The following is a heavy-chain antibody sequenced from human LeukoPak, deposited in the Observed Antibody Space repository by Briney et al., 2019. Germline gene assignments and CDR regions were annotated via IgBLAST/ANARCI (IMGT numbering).Heavy chain of an antibody. CDR2: IYYSGST. CDR3: ARVPTLRIPYYYGMDV. Sequence: AESLSLTCTVSGGSISSYYWSWVRQPPGKGPEWVGYIYYSGSTNYNPSLKSGCTISENTSKNQCSWKLSAVTAADTAGFYFARVPTLRIPYYYGMDVWGQGTTVTVSS. V-gene: IGHV4-59*01. CDR1: GGSISSYY. J-gene: IGHJ6*02. D-gene: IGHD2-21*01.